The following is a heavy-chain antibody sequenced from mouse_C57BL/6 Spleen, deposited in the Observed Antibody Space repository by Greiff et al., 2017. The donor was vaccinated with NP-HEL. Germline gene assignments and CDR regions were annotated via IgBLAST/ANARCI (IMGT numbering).Heavy chain of an antibody. CDR3: ARKIYYYGSSSGMDY. J-gene: IGHJ4*01. CDR2: ISSGSSTI. CDR1: GFTFSDYG. Sequence: EVMLVESGGGLVKPGGSLKLSCAASGFTFSDYGMHWVRQAPEKGLEWVAYISSGSSTIYYADTVKGRFTISRDNAKNTLFLQMTSLRSEDTAMYYCARKIYYYGSSSGMDYWGQGTSVTVSS. V-gene: IGHV5-17*01. D-gene: IGHD1-1*01.